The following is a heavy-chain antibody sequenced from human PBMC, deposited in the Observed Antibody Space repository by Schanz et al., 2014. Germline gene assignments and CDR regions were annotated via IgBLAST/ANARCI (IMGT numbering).Heavy chain of an antibody. CDR1: GFIFSNYG. CDR3: ARDDGGGYNQIDY. CDR2: IWSDGSRT. D-gene: IGHD5-12*01. Sequence: VQLVESGGGVVQPGGSLRLSCAASGFIFSNYGMHWVRQAPGKGLEWVAFIWSDGSRTYHAESVKGRFTISRDNSENTLFLEMNSLRLEDTAVYYCARDDGGGYNQIDYWGQGALVTVSS. J-gene: IGHJ4*02. V-gene: IGHV3-30*02.